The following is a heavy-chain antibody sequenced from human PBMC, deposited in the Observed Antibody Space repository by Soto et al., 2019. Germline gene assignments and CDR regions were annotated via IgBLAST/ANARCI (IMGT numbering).Heavy chain of an antibody. J-gene: IGHJ4*02. Sequence: QVQLQESGPGLVKPSETLSLTCTVSGGSVSSGSYYWSWIRQPPGKGLEWIGEINHSGSTNYNPSLKSRVTISVDTSKNQFSLKLSSVTAADTAVYYCARAVSGNVVVAATTPFDYWGQGTLVTVSS. CDR3: ARAVSGNVVVAATTPFDY. CDR2: INHSGST. CDR1: GGSVSSGSYY. D-gene: IGHD2-15*01. V-gene: IGHV4-61*01.